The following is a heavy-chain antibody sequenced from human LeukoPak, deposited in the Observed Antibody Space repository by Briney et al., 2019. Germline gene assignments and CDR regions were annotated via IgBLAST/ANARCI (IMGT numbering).Heavy chain of an antibody. CDR3: AREAVTYYYDSSGYLND. CDR2: INPNSGGT. V-gene: IGHV1-2*02. J-gene: IGHJ4*02. D-gene: IGHD3-22*01. Sequence: ASVMVSCKASGYTFTGYYMHWVRQAPGQGLEWMGWINPNSGGTNYAQKFQGRVTMTRDTSISTAYMELSRLRSDDTAVYYCAREAVTYYYDSSGYLNDWGQGTLVTVSS. CDR1: GYTFTGYY.